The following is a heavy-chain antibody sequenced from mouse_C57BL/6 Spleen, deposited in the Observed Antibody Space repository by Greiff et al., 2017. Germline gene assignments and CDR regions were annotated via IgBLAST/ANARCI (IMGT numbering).Heavy chain of an antibody. V-gene: IGHV1-55*01. Sequence: QVQLKQPGAELVKPGASVKMSCKASGYTFTSYWITWVKQRPGQGLEWIGDIYPGSGSTNYNEKFKSKATLTVDTSSSTAYMQLSSLTSEDSAVYYCARYYGSRKGFAYWGQGTLVTVSA. CDR1: GYTFTSYW. CDR3: ARYYGSRKGFAY. CDR2: IYPGSGST. D-gene: IGHD1-1*01. J-gene: IGHJ3*01.